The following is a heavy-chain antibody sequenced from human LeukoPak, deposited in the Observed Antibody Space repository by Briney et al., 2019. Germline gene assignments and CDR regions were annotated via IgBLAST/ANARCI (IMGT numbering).Heavy chain of an antibody. CDR2: IYYSGST. CDR1: GGSISSYY. Sequence: SETLSLTCTVSGGSISSYYWSWIRQPPGKGLEWIGYIYYSGSTNYNPSLKSRVTISVDTSKNQFSLKLSSVTAADTAVYYCARGDSSGYYTDAFDIWGQGTMVTVSS. J-gene: IGHJ3*02. D-gene: IGHD3-22*01. CDR3: ARGDSSGYYTDAFDI. V-gene: IGHV4-59*01.